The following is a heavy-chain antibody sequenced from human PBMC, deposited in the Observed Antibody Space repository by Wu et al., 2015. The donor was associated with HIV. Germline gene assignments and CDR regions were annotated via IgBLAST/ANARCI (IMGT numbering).Heavy chain of an antibody. Sequence: QVQLVQSGIEVKESGASVKVSCKASGYNFNGFGIIWVRQAPGQGLEWMGWISDYERNIHYGQKFRGRLTLTADTVTSTAFMDLRNLRSDDTAIYFCARGRYSSNTGFFDFWGQGTLVTVSS. J-gene: IGHJ4*02. V-gene: IGHV1-18*01. D-gene: IGHD3-9*01. CDR1: GYNFNGFG. CDR2: ISDYERNI. CDR3: ARGRYSSNTGFFDF.